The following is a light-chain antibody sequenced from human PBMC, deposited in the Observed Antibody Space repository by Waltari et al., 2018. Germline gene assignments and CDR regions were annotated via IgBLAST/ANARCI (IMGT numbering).Light chain of an antibody. J-gene: IGLJ2*01. Sequence: QSALIQPRSVSGSPGQSVTISCTGTSSAIGVYNYVSWYRQHPGKAPKLIIYDVTKRPSGVPDRFSGSKSANTASLTISGLQADDEADYYCCSYAGTYTFVLFGGGTKLTVL. V-gene: IGLV2-11*01. CDR1: SSAIGVYNY. CDR2: DVT. CDR3: CSYAGTYTFVL.